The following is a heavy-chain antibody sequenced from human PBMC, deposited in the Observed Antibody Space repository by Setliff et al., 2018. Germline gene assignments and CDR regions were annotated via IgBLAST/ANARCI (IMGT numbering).Heavy chain of an antibody. D-gene: IGHD5-18*01. J-gene: IGHJ6*03. V-gene: IGHV1-69*05. CDR1: GATFSSHG. Sequence: ASVKVSCKASGATFSSHGISWVRQAPGQGLEWMGGTIPMFGSTTYAQKFQGRVTIITDESTTTAYMELSSLGSEDTAVYYCVREGVDTRSSTDYRYYMDVWG. CDR2: TIPMFGST. CDR3: VREGVDTRSSTDYRYYMDV.